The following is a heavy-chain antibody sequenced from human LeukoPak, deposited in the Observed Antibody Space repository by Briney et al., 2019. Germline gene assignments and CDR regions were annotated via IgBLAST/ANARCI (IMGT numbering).Heavy chain of an antibody. Sequence: GGSLRLSCAASGFTFSSYGMHWVRQAPGKGLEGVAVIWYDGSNKYYADSVKGRFTISRDNSKNTLYLQVNSLRAEDTAVYYCAKSWSSSWYYGFDIWGQGTMVTVSS. CDR3: AKSWSSSWYYGFDI. V-gene: IGHV3-33*06. D-gene: IGHD6-13*01. CDR2: IWYDGSNK. CDR1: GFTFSSYG. J-gene: IGHJ3*02.